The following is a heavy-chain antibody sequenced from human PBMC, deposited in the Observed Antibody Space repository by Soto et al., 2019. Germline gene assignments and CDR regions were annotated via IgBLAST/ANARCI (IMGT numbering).Heavy chain of an antibody. CDR1: GFTFDDYA. V-gene: IGHV3-9*01. J-gene: IGHJ4*02. CDR3: AKGVAGWYYFDY. CDR2: ISWNSGSI. Sequence: EVQLVESGGGLVQPGRSLRLSCAASGFTFDDYAMHWVRQAPGKGLEWVSGISWNSGSIGYADSVKGRFTISRDNAKNSLYLQMHSLRAEDTALYYCAKGVAGWYYFDYWGQGTLVTVSS. D-gene: IGHD3-3*01.